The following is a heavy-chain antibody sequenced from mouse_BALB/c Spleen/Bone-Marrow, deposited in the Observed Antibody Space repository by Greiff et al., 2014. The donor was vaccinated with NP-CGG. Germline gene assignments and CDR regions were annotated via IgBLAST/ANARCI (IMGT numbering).Heavy chain of an antibody. CDR2: IYPGDGDT. Sequence: VQLQESGAELVRPGSSVKISCKASGYAFSSYWMNWVKQRPGQGLEWIGQIYPGDGDTNYNGKFKGKATLTADKSLSTAYMQLSSLTSEDSAVYFCARWITTVVAPYVMDYWGQGTSVTVSS. CDR3: ARWITTVVAPYVMDY. V-gene: IGHV1-80*01. D-gene: IGHD1-1*01. CDR1: GYAFSSYW. J-gene: IGHJ4*01.